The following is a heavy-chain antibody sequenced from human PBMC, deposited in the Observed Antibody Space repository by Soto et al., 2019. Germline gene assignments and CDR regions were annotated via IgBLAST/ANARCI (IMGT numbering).Heavy chain of an antibody. D-gene: IGHD2-15*01. CDR2: VIPIFGTP. Sequence: QVQLVQSGAEVKKPGSSVKVSCKAPGGTFSTYAISWVRQAPGQGLEWMGGVIPIFGTPKYAQKFQGRVTSTADESTSTGYMELRSLRSEETAVYYCARSQGGSSSLDIYYYYYYGMDVGGQGTTVTVSS. CDR3: ARSQGGSSSLDIYYYYYYGMDV. V-gene: IGHV1-69*01. CDR1: GGTFSTYA. J-gene: IGHJ6*02.